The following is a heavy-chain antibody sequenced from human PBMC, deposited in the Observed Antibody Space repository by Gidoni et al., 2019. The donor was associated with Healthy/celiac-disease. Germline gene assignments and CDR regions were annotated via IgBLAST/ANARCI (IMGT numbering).Heavy chain of an antibody. J-gene: IGHJ4*02. CDR3: ARGDFWSGLDY. CDR2: IYTSGST. V-gene: IGHV4-61*02. CDR1: GGSISSGSYY. D-gene: IGHD3-3*01. Sequence: QVQLQESGPGLVKPSQTLSLTCTVSGGSISSGSYYWSWIRQPAGKGLEWIGRIYTSGSTNYNPSLKSRVTISVDTSKNQFSLKLSSVTAADTAVYYCARGDFWSGLDYWGQGTLVTVSS.